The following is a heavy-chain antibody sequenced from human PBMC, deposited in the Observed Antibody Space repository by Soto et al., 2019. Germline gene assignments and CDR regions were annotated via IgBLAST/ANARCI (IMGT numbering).Heavy chain of an antibody. V-gene: IGHV4-61*01. Sequence: QVQLQESGPGLVKPSETLSLTCTVSGGSVSSGSYYWSWIRQPPGKGLEWIGYIYYSGSTNYNPSLTSRVTISVDTSKNQFSLKLSSVTAADTAVYYCARAKQLVLYYYYGMDVWGQGTTVTVSS. CDR3: ARAKQLVLYYYYGMDV. J-gene: IGHJ6*02. CDR2: IYYSGST. D-gene: IGHD6-6*01. CDR1: GGSVSSGSYY.